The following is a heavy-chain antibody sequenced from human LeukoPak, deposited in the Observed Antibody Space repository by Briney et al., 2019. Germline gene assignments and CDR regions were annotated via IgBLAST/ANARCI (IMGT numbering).Heavy chain of an antibody. Sequence: ASVKVSCKASGYTLTSYEINWVRQATGHGLEWMGWKNPNRGNTGYAQKFQGRVTMTRNTSISTAYMELSSLRSKDTAVYYCARDYFGSGRGYYYMDVWGKGTTVTVSS. V-gene: IGHV1-8*01. D-gene: IGHD3-10*01. CDR1: GYTLTSYE. CDR3: ARDYFGSGRGYYYMDV. J-gene: IGHJ6*03. CDR2: KNPNRGNT.